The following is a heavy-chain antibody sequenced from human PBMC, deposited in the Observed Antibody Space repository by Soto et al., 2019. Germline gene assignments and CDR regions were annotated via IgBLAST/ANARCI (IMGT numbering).Heavy chain of an antibody. CDR3: ARAGAYLYDSGDYHNFDS. V-gene: IGHV4-31*03. D-gene: IGHD3-22*01. Sequence: QVQLQESGPGLVKSSETLSLTCTVSGGSISSGDYYWNWIRQHPGKVLEWIGNLYYSGSSYYNPSLESRVTVSLESSKNHFSLKLSSVTAADSAVYYCARAGAYLYDSGDYHNFDSWGQGTLVAVSS. CDR1: GGSISSGDYY. J-gene: IGHJ4*02. CDR2: LYYSGSS.